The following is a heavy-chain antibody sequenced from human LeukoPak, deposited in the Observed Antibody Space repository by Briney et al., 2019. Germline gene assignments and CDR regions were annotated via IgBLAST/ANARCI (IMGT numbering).Heavy chain of an antibody. CDR3: ARAYYYGSESYYAQNWFDP. J-gene: IGHJ5*02. V-gene: IGHV3-74*01. CDR2: INSDGSST. CDR1: GLTLSSYW. D-gene: IGHD3-10*01. Sequence: GGSLRLSCAASGLTLSSYWMHWVRQSPGKGLVWVSRINSDGSSTSYADSVKGRFTISRDNAKNTLYLQMNSLRAEDTAVYYCARAYYYGSESYYAQNWFDPWGQGTLVTVSS.